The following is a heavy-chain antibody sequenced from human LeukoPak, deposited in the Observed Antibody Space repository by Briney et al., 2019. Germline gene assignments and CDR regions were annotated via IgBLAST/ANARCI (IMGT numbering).Heavy chain of an antibody. CDR3: ASGITMVRGSRYYYYYYMDV. Sequence: SVKVSCKASGGTFSSYAISWVRQAPGQGLEWMGRIIPIFGTANYAQKFQGRVTITTDESTSTAYMELSSLRSEDTAVYYCASGITMVRGSRYYYYYYMDVWGKGTTVTVSS. CDR2: IIPIFGTA. CDR1: GGTFSSYA. D-gene: IGHD3-10*01. V-gene: IGHV1-69*05. J-gene: IGHJ6*03.